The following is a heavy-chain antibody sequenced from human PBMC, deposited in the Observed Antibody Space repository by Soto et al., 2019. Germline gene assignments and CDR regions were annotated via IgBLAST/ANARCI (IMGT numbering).Heavy chain of an antibody. CDR1: GGCISSVLW. D-gene: IGHD1-26*01. V-gene: IGHV4-4*02. Sequence: QVQLQESGPGLVRPSGTLSLTCAVSGGCISSVLWWSWVRQHPGQGLEWIGEMSHRGGTSYNPSLKSRVTISVDKSQDQFTLDLSSVTAVDTGLYYCARGIPSATQGSYYFDYWGQGTQVTVSS. CDR3: ARGIPSATQGSYYFDY. CDR2: MSHRGGT. J-gene: IGHJ4*02.